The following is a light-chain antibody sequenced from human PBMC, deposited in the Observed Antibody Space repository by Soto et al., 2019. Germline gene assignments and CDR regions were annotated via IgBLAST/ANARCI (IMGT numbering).Light chain of an antibody. Sequence: EIVLTQSPATLSLSPGERATLSCRASQNVSTYLAWYQQKPGQAPRLLIYDASNTATGIPARFSGSGSGTDFTLTISSLEPEDFAVYYCQQRTNCLTFGPGTKVDIK. J-gene: IGKJ3*01. CDR2: DAS. CDR1: QNVSTY. CDR3: QQRTNCLT. V-gene: IGKV3-11*01.